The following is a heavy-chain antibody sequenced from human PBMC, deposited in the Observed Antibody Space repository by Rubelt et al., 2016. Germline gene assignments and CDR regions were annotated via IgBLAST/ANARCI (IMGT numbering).Heavy chain of an antibody. CDR2: IYYSGST. Sequence: QVQLQESGPGLVKPSETLSLTCTVSGGSVSSGSYYWSWIRQPPGKGLEWIGYIYYSGSTNYNPSLKSRVTISVDTSKNQFSLKLSSVTAADTAVYYCARVGGGTIAAADWFDPWGQGTLVTVSS. CDR1: GGSVSSGSYY. CDR3: ARVGGGTIAAADWFDP. D-gene: IGHD6-13*01. J-gene: IGHJ5*02. V-gene: IGHV4-61*01.